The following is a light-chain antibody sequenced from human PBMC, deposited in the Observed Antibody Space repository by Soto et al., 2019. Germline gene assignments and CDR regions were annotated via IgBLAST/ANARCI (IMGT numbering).Light chain of an antibody. V-gene: IGKV3-15*01. CDR2: GAS. CDR3: QQYYNWPPIT. J-gene: IGKJ5*01. Sequence: EIVLTQSPGTVSLSPGERATLSCRASQSVSSNLAWYQQKPGQAPRLLIYGASTRATGIPARFSGSGSGTEFTLTISSLQSEDFAVYYCQQYYNWPPITFGQGTRLEIK. CDR1: QSVSSN.